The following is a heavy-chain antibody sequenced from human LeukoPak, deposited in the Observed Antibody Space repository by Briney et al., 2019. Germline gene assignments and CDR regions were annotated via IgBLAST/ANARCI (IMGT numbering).Heavy chain of an antibody. CDR2: ISDDGRRK. D-gene: IGHD4-17*01. J-gene: IGHJ4*02. CDR3: AKRPSDYGDYVGYFDY. CDR1: GFSFISYG. Sequence: GGSLRLSCAASGFSFISYGMHWVRQAPGKGLEWVGVISDDGRRKDYADSVKGRFTISRDNSKGTLYLQMNSLRAEDTAVYYCAKRPSDYGDYVGYFDYWGQGTLVTVSS. V-gene: IGHV3-30*18.